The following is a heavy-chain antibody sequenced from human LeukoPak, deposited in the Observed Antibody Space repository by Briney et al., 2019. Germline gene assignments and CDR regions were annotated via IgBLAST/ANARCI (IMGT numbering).Heavy chain of an antibody. V-gene: IGHV4-59*08. J-gene: IGHJ4*02. D-gene: IGHD6-13*01. CDR1: GGSVSSDY. CDR3: ARRSTWGFFDY. CDR2: IHNNGNT. Sequence: SATLSLTCTVSGGSVSSDYWNWIRQPPGKGLEWIGYIHNNGNTNDNPSLKSRVTISMDASKNQFSLRLSSVTAADTALYYCARRSTWGFFDYWGQGTLVTVSS.